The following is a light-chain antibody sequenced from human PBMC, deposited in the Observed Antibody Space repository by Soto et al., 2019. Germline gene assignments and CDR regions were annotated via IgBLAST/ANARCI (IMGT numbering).Light chain of an antibody. Sequence: DIKMTQSPSTVSAYVGDSVTITCRASQSITTWLAWYQQRPGKAPKLLIYAASSLQSGVPSRFSGSGSGTDFTLTISRLEPEDFAVYYCQQYGSSPPWTFGQGTKVDIK. CDR1: QSITTW. J-gene: IGKJ1*01. V-gene: IGKV1-5*01. CDR3: QQYGSSPPWT. CDR2: AAS.